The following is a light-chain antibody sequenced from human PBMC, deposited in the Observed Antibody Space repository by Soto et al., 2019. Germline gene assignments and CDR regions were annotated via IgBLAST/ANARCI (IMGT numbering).Light chain of an antibody. CDR2: EVS. V-gene: IGLV2-14*01. CDR1: SSDVGSYNY. J-gene: IGLJ2*01. CDR3: SSYSSDTTVI. Sequence: QSVLTQPASVTGSPGQSITISCTGTSSDVGSYNYVSWYQQHPGKAPRLLISEVSNRPSGVSNRFSGSKSGNTASLTISGLQAEDEADYYCSSYSSDTTVIFGGGTQLTVL.